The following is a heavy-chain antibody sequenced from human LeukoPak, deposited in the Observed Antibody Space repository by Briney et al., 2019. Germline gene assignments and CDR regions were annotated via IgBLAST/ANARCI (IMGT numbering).Heavy chain of an antibody. Sequence: SETLSLTCAVCGGSFSGYYWSWIRQPPGKGLEWIGEINHSGSTNYNPSLKSRVTISVDTSKNQFSLRLSSVTAADTAVYYCAGGRFPPLWVIVAATLFDYWGQGTLVTVSS. CDR1: GGSFSGYY. J-gene: IGHJ4*02. D-gene: IGHD2-15*01. CDR2: INHSGST. V-gene: IGHV4-34*01. CDR3: AGGRFPPLWVIVAATLFDY.